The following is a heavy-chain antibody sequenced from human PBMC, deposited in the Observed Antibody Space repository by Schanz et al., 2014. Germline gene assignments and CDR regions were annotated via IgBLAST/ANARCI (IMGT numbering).Heavy chain of an antibody. Sequence: DVQLLESGGGLVQPGGSLRLSCAASGFTFNSYAMTWVRQAPGKGLEWVSSISHSGGSKYYADSVKGRFTISRDNSENTLYLQMNSLSADDTAVFYCAKGMGYCSGGTCYDYYYYGLDVWGQGTTDTVS. V-gene: IGHV3-23*01. CDR2: ISHSGGSK. D-gene: IGHD2-15*01. CDR1: GFTFNSYA. J-gene: IGHJ6*02. CDR3: AKGMGYCSGGTCYDYYYYGLDV.